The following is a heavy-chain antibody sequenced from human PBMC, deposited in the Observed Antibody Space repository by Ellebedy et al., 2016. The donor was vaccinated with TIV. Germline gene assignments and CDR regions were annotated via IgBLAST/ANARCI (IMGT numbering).Heavy chain of an antibody. CDR3: VKDLRGGATPFDS. D-gene: IGHD1-26*01. CDR1: GFTFSAFE. Sequence: GESLKISCAASGFTFSAFEIGWVRQAPGKGLEWISYIGPTGESIYYADSFQGRFTVSRDNATNSPYLHMSDLRAEDTAVYYCVKDLRGGATPFDSWGQGTLVTVSS. V-gene: IGHV3-48*03. CDR2: IGPTGESI. J-gene: IGHJ4*02.